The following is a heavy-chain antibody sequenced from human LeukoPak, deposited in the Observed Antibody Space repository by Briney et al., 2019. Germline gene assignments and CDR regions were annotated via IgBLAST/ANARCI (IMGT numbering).Heavy chain of an antibody. V-gene: IGHV4-4*07. D-gene: IGHD1-14*01. CDR3: ARVGATVITRAFDF. J-gene: IGHJ4*02. CDR2: VYGSGTT. Sequence: SETLSLTXTVSGGAISGYYWNWIRQPAGKGLEWIGRVYGSGTTNYNPSLKSRVTMSIDTPKSQVSLNLDSVTAADTAVYYCARVGATVITRAFDFWGQGTLVTVSS. CDR1: GGAISGYY.